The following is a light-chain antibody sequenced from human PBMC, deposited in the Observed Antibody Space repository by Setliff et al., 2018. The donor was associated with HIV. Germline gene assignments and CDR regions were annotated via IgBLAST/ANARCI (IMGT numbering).Light chain of an antibody. CDR2: DFT. J-gene: IGLJ1*01. CDR3: TSYTSSDTYV. CDR1: KSDVGGYNY. Sequence: QSALTQPASVSAAPGLAITISCTGTKSDVGGYNYVSWYLKESGKAPKLIMYDFTSRPSGISNRFSGSQSGNTASLTISGLRTEDEGTYYCTSYTSSDTYVFGTGTKVTVL. V-gene: IGLV2-14*03.